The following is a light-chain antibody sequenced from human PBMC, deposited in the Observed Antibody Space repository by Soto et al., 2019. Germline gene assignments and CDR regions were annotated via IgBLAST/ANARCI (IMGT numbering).Light chain of an antibody. CDR2: DVS. Sequence: QSALTQPASVSGSPGQSITISCTGTSSDVGGYNHVSWFQQHPGKAPKLMINDVSNRPSGVSTRLSGSESGNTASLTISGLQAEDEADYYYSSYTTSSLPFGTGTKVTVL. CDR3: SSYTTSSLP. CDR1: SSDVGGYNH. V-gene: IGLV2-14*01. J-gene: IGLJ1*01.